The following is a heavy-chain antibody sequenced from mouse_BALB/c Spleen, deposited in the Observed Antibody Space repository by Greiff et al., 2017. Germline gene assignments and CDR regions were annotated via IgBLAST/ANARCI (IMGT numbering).Heavy chain of an antibody. V-gene: IGHV5-12-2*01. D-gene: IGHD2-12*01. CDR3: ARHRGYYPAMDY. CDR2: ISNGGGST. Sequence: EVHLVESGGGLVQPGGSLKLSCAASGFTFSSYTMSWVRQTPEKRLEWVAYISNGGGSTYYPDTVKGRFTISRDNAKNTLYLQMSSLKSEDTAMYYCARHRGYYPAMDYWGQGTSVTVSS. CDR1: GFTFSSYT. J-gene: IGHJ4*01.